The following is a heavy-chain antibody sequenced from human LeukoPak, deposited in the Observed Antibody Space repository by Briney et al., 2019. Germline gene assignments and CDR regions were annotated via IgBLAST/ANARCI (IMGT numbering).Heavy chain of an antibody. CDR1: GFTFSDCY. CDR3: ASFETTVTPFDY. CDR2: ISSSGSTI. Sequence: PGGSLRLSCAASGFTFSDCYMSWIRQAPGKGLEWVSYISSSGSTIYYADSVKGRFTISRDNAKNSLYLQMNSLRAEDTAVYYCASFETTVTPFDYWGQGTLVTVSS. J-gene: IGHJ4*02. D-gene: IGHD4-17*01. V-gene: IGHV3-11*01.